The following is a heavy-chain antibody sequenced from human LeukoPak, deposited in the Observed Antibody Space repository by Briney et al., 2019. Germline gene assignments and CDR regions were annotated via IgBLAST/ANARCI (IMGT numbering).Heavy chain of an antibody. CDR3: AVKYDNWFDP. Sequence: ASVKVSCKASGGTFSSYAISWVRQAPGQGLEWMGGIIPIFGTANYAQKFQGRVTITADESTSTAYMELSSLRSEDTAVYYCAVKYDNWFDPWGQGTLVTVSS. V-gene: IGHV1-69*13. D-gene: IGHD2-8*01. CDR2: IIPIFGTA. CDR1: GGTFSSYA. J-gene: IGHJ5*02.